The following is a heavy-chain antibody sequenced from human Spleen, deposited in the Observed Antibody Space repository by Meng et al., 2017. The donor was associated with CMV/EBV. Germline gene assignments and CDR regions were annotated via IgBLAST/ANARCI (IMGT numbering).Heavy chain of an antibody. CDR1: GFTFSGYA. V-gene: IGHV3-30*04. Sequence: GESLKISCAASGFTFSGYAIHWVRQAPGKGLEWVAVISYDGSNKYYADSVKGRFTISRDNSKHTLYLQLNSLRAEDTAVYYCARPESAAIHYYYGMDVWGQGTTVTVSS. CDR2: ISYDGSNK. CDR3: ARPESAAIHYYYGMDV. D-gene: IGHD2-2*01. J-gene: IGHJ6*02.